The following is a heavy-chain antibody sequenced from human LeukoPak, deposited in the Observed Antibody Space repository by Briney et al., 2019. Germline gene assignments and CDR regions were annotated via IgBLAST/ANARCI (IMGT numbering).Heavy chain of an antibody. CDR1: GVSFSTYY. CDR3: ARQLYGSDY. CDR2: VNHSGYT. V-gene: IGHV4-34*01. J-gene: IGHJ4*02. Sequence: PSETLSLTCDVSGVSFSTYYWSWIRQSPEKGLEWIGEVNHSGYTNLNPSLKSRVTISVDTSKNQFSLKLSPVTAADTAVYYCARQLYGSDYWGQGTLVTVSS. D-gene: IGHD4-17*01.